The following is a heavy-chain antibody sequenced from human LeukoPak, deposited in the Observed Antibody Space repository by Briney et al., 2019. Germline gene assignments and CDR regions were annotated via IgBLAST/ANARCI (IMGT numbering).Heavy chain of an antibody. J-gene: IGHJ4*02. CDR1: GFTFSSYW. CDR3: ARRGNRLAGAGTDY. V-gene: IGHV3-7*03. D-gene: IGHD6-13*01. CDR2: IKQDGSEK. Sequence: GGSLRLSCAASGFTFSSYWMSWVRQAPGKGLEWVANIKQDGSEKYYVDSVKGRFTISKDNAKNSLFLQMNSLRAEDTAVYYCARRGNRLAGAGTDYWGQGTLVTVSS.